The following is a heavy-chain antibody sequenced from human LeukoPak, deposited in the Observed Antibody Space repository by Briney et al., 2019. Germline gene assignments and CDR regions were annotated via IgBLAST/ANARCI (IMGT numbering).Heavy chain of an antibody. Sequence: GGSLRLSCAASGFTLSSYSMNWVRQAPGKGLEWVSYISSSGSTIYYADSVKGRFTISRDNAKNSLYLQMNSLRAEDTAVYYCARARRNYYYYMDVWGKGTTVTISS. CDR2: ISSSGSTI. J-gene: IGHJ6*03. CDR3: ARARRNYYYYMDV. V-gene: IGHV3-48*04. D-gene: IGHD1-14*01. CDR1: GFTLSSYS.